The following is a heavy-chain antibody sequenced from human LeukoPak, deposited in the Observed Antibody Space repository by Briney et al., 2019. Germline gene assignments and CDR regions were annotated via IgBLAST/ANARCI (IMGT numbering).Heavy chain of an antibody. CDR2: ISWNSGSI. D-gene: IGHD3-22*01. CDR1: GFTFDDYA. Sequence: GGSLRLSCAASGFTFDDYAMHWVRQAPGKGLEWVSGISWNSGSIGYADSVKGRFTISRDNAKNSLYLQMNSLRAEDTALYYCAKDTRRVVAQTTYYYYGMDVWGQGTTVTVSS. V-gene: IGHV3-9*01. CDR3: AKDTRRVVAQTTYYYYGMDV. J-gene: IGHJ6*02.